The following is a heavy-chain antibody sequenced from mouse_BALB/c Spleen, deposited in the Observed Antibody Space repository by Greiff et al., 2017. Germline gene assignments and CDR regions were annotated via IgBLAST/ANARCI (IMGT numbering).Heavy chain of an antibody. D-gene: IGHD2-3*01. CDR2: ISNGGGST. Sequence: DVMLVESGGGLVQPGGSLKLSCAASGFTFSSYTMSWVRQTPEKRLEWVAYISNGGGSTYYPDTVKGRFTISRDNAKNTLYLQMSSLKSEDTAMYYCARLGDGYHGGFAYWGQGTLVTVSA. V-gene: IGHV5-12-2*01. CDR3: ARLGDGYHGGFAY. J-gene: IGHJ3*01. CDR1: GFTFSSYT.